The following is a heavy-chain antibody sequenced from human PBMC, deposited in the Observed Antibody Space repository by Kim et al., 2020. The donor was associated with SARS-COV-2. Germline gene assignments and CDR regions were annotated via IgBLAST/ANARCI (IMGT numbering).Heavy chain of an antibody. J-gene: IGHJ4*02. V-gene: IGHV3-30*01. Sequence: YYANAVKGRFTISRDKANYTLYRQMNSLRPEDTAIYYCARDTGGSGSYLDSWGQGTLVTVSS. D-gene: IGHD3-10*01. CDR3: ARDTGGSGSYLDS.